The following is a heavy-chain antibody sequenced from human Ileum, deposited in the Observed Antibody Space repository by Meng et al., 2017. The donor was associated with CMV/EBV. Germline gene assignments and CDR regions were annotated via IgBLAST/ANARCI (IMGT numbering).Heavy chain of an antibody. Sequence: QVQRQRWGEVQLKASASVAHTWVVSGWSCNEYYWSLIRQSPGKGLAWIGEIYHSGRTNYNPSFKSRVSISVDTSKTQFSLKMYSVTAADTALYYCARTQVVRVFDFWGQGTLVTVSS. CDR1: GWSCNEYY. J-gene: IGHJ4*02. CDR2: IYHSGRT. CDR3: ARTQVVRVFDF. D-gene: IGHD2-21*01. V-gene: IGHV4-34*01.